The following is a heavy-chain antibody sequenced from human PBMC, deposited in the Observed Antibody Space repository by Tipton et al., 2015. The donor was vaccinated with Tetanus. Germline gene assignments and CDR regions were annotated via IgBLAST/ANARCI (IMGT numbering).Heavy chain of an antibody. V-gene: IGHV3-23*01. D-gene: IGHD2/OR15-2a*01. J-gene: IGHJ4*02. CDR2: ISDSGDEL. CDR1: GFTFSGFP. Sequence: SLRLSCAASGFTFSGFPMNWVRQAPGKGLEWVSGISDSGDELFYADSVKGRFTVSRDNSRSTLFLQMNSLRAEDTAIYFCARPPPDYRSTWTTYYFDFWGQGTLVTVSS. CDR3: ARPPPDYRSTWTTYYFDF.